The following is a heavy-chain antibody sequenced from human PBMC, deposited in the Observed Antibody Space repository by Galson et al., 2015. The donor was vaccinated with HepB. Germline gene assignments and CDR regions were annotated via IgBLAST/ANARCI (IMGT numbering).Heavy chain of an antibody. CDR2: TYYRSKWYN. Sequence: CAISGDSVSSNAAPWNWIRQAPSRGLEWLGRTYYRSKWYNNYATSVKSRTTIKADTSKNQFSLQLNSVTPDDTAVYYCASSSSGWHLLYWGQGTQVSVSS. D-gene: IGHD6-19*01. J-gene: IGHJ4*02. V-gene: IGHV6-1*01. CDR3: ASSSSGWHLLY. CDR1: GDSVSSNAAP.